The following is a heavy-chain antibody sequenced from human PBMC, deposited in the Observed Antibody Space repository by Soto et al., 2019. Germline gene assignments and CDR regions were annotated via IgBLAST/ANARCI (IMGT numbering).Heavy chain of an antibody. CDR3: AKSKYQLYYYYGMDV. V-gene: IGHV3-7*03. J-gene: IGHJ6*02. Sequence: EVKLLESGGGLAQPGGSLRLSCAASGFMLSTYSMSWVRQAPGKGLEWVANIKQDGSEKYYVDSVKGRFTISRDNAKNSLYLQMNSLRAEDTAVYYCAKSKYQLYYYYGMDVWGQGTTVTVSS. CDR1: GFMLSTYS. CDR2: IKQDGSEK. D-gene: IGHD2-2*01.